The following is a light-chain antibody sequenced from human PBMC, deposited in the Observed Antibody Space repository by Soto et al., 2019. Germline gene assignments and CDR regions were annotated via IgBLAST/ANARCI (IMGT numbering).Light chain of an antibody. J-gene: IGKJ1*01. V-gene: IGKV1-5*03. CDR1: QSISSW. CDR3: QQYNSYSWT. Sequence: DIQMTQSPSTLSASVGDRVTITCRASQSISSWLAWYQQKPGKAPKLLIYKASSLESGVPSRFSGSGSGTEFTLTISSLQHDDFANYYCQQYNSYSWTFGQGTKVEIK. CDR2: KAS.